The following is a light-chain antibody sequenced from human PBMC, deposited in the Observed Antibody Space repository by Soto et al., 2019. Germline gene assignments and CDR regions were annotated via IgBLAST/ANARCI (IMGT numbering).Light chain of an antibody. J-gene: IGLJ1*01. V-gene: IGLV2-14*01. Sequence: QSALTQPASVSGSPGQSITISCTGTSSDVGGYNYVSWYQQHPGKAPKLMIYDVSKRPSGVSTRFSGSKSGNTASLTNSGVQAEDEADYYCSAYTSSSTPLSVFGTGTKVTVL. CDR3: SAYTSSSTPLSV. CDR2: DVS. CDR1: SSDVGGYNY.